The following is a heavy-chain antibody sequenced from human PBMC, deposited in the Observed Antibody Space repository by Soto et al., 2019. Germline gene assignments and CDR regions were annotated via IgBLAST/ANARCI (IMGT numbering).Heavy chain of an antibody. Sequence: SETLSLTCAVSGGSFTSNNWWTWVRQPPGQGLEWIGEIYRTGSTNYNPSRKSRVTISLDKSENQFSLKVTSLTAADTAVYYCASRDPGTSVDYWGQGTLVTVSS. V-gene: IGHV4-4*02. J-gene: IGHJ4*02. CDR1: GGSFTSNNW. CDR3: ASRDPGTSVDY. CDR2: IYRTGST. D-gene: IGHD1-7*01.